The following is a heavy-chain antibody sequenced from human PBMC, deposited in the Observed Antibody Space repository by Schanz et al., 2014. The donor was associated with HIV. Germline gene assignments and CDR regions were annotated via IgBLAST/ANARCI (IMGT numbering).Heavy chain of an antibody. J-gene: IGHJ6*02. Sequence: VQLVESGGGVVQPGRSLRLSCAASGFTFSRYGMHWVRQAPGKGLEWGANKKQHGSEKYYVDSVKGRFTISRDNAKNSLHLQMNSLRAEDTAVYYCARDLLGGSDGYYYYYGMDVWGQGTTVTVSS. D-gene: IGHD1-26*01. V-gene: IGHV3-7*01. CDR3: ARDLLGGSDGYYYYYGMDV. CDR1: GFTFSRYG. CDR2: KKQHGSEK.